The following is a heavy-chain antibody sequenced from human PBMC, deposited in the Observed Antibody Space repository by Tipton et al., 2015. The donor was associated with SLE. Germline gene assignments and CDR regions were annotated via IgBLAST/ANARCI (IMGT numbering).Heavy chain of an antibody. D-gene: IGHD2-15*01. CDR3: TRGCLSALHVASGPLTFDI. V-gene: IGHV3-49*04. CDR2: IRGKAYGGTI. CDR1: GFTFGDYA. Sequence: SLRLSCTSSGFTFGDYALSWVRQAPGKGLEWVGFIRGKAYGGTIEYAASVKGRFTTSRDDSKSIAYVQMDSLKIEDSAVYYCTRGCLSALHVASGPLTFDIWGQATLVTVSS. J-gene: IGHJ3*02.